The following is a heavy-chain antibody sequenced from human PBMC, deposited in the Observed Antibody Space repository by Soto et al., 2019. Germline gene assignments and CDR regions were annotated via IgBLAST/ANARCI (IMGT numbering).Heavy chain of an antibody. CDR3: ARIRALYSGWYFDY. D-gene: IGHD6-19*01. J-gene: IGHJ4*02. CDR1: GFSLSTSGMR. V-gene: IGHV2-70*04. CDR2: IDWDDDK. Sequence: VSGPTLVNPTQTLTLTCTFSGFSLSTSGMRVSWIRQPPGKALEWLARIDWDDDKFYSTSLKTRLTISKDTSKNQVVLTMTNMDPVDTATYYCARIRALYSGWYFDYWGQGTLVTVSS.